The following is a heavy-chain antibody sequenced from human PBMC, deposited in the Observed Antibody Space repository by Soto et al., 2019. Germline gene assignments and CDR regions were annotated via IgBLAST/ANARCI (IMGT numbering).Heavy chain of an antibody. J-gene: IGHJ4*02. D-gene: IGHD4-17*01. CDR2: IYYSGST. Sequence: SETLSLTCTVSGGSISSGGYYWSWIRQHPGNGLEWIGYIYYSGSTYYNPSLKSRVTISVDTSKNQFSLKLSSVTAADTAVYYCARKLATVTTAIDYWGQGTLVTVSS. CDR1: GGSISSGGYY. CDR3: ARKLATVTTAIDY. V-gene: IGHV4-31*03.